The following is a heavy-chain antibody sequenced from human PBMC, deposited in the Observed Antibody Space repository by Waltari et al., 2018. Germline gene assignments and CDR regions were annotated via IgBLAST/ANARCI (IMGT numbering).Heavy chain of an antibody. CDR1: GFTSSTSV. D-gene: IGHD6-19*01. CDR2: IYSGGSST. CDR3: ARVGQWLGRDYFDY. Sequence: EVQLLESGGGLVQPGKSLRLSCAVFGFTSSTSVMSWVRQAPGKGLEWVSVIYSGGSSTYYADSVKGRFTVSRDDSKSTVFLQMNSLRTDDTAVYYCARVGQWLGRDYFDYWGQGTLVTVSS. V-gene: IGHV3-23*03. J-gene: IGHJ4*02.